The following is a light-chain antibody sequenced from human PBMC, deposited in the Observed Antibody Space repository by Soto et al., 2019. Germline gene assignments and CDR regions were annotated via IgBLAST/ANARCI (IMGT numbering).Light chain of an antibody. J-gene: IGKJ5*01. CDR3: QQYGSSPIT. Sequence: EIVLTQSPDTLSVSPGERATLYCRASQTVRRNLAWYQQKPGQAPRLLIYGASTRATGIPARFSGSGSGTEFTLTISSLQSEDFAVYYCQQYGSSPITFGQGTRLEIK. CDR2: GAS. CDR1: QTVRRN. V-gene: IGKV3-15*01.